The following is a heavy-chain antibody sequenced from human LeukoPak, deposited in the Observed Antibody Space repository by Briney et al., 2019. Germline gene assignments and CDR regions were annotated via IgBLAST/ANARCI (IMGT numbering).Heavy chain of an antibody. D-gene: IGHD6-13*01. CDR1: GGSISSYY. J-gene: IGHJ6*03. Sequence: SQTLSLTCTVSGGSISSYYWSWLRQPPGKGLEWIGYIYYSGSTNYNPSLKSRVTISVDTSENQFSLKLSSVTAADTAVYYCARTTEAHSWRTRYYDYYMDVWGKGTTVTVSS. CDR2: IYYSGST. CDR3: ARTTEAHSWRTRYYDYYMDV. V-gene: IGHV4-59*01.